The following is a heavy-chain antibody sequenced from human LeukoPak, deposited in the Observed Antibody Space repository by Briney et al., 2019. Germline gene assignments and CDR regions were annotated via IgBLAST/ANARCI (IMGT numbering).Heavy chain of an antibody. CDR1: GFTFSSYW. J-gene: IGHJ4*02. Sequence: GGSLRLSCAASGFTFSSYWMNWARQAPGKGLEWVASINHNGNVNYYVDSVKGRFTISRDNAKNSLCLQMNSLRAEDTAAYYCARGTRLGDLSLVTYWGQGTLVTVSS. D-gene: IGHD3-16*02. CDR2: INHNGNVN. CDR3: ARGTRLGDLSLVTY. V-gene: IGHV3-7*01.